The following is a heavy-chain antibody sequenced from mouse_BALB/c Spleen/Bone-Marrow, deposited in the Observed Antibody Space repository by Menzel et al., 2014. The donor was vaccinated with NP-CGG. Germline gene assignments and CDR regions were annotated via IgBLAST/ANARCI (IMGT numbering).Heavy chain of an antibody. J-gene: IGHJ2*01. CDR1: GFTFSSFG. D-gene: IGHD1-1*01. V-gene: IGHV5-17*02. Sequence: EVQRVESGGGLVQPGGSRKLSCAASGFTFSSFGVHWVRQAPEKGLEWVAYNSSGSSTIYYADTVEGRFTISRDNPKNTLFLQMTSLRSEDTAMYYCARRYYGSSFSYFDYWGQGTTLTVSS. CDR3: ARRYYGSSFSYFDY. CDR2: NSSGSSTI.